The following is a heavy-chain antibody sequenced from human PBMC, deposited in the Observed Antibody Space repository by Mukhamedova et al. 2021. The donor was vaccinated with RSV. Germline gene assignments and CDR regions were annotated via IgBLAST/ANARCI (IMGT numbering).Heavy chain of an antibody. D-gene: IGHD6-13*01. J-gene: IGHJ4*02. V-gene: IGHV4-39*07. CDR3: ARVRSSSWYVDY. Sequence: NPSLKSRVTISVDTSKNQFSLKLSSVTAADTAVYCCARVRSSSWYVDYWGQGTLVTVSS.